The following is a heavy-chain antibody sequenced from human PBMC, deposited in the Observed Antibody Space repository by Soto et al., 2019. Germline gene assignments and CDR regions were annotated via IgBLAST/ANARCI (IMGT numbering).Heavy chain of an antibody. CDR1: GFTFSSEC. J-gene: IGHJ4*02. CDR2: ISYDGSNK. D-gene: IGHD4-4*01. CDR3: AKPLYSNSPPYDY. Sequence: GGSLRLSCAASGFTFSSECMHWVRQAPGKGLEWVAVISYDGSNKYYGDSVKGRFTISRDNSKNTLYLQMNSLRAEDTAVYYCAKPLYSNSPPYDYWGQGTLVTVSS. V-gene: IGHV3-30*18.